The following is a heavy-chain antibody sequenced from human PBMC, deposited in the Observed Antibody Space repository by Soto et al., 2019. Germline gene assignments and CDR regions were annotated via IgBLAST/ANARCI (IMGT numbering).Heavy chain of an antibody. CDR1: GFTFSSYG. Sequence: PGGSLRLSCAASGFTFSSYGMHWVRQAPGKGLEWVAVISYDGSNKYYADSVKGRFTISRDNSKNTLYLQMNSLRAEDTAVYYCAKDGLWFGGLFSWFDPWGQGTLVTVSS. CDR3: AKDGLWFGGLFSWFDP. V-gene: IGHV3-30*18. CDR2: ISYDGSNK. J-gene: IGHJ5*02. D-gene: IGHD3-10*01.